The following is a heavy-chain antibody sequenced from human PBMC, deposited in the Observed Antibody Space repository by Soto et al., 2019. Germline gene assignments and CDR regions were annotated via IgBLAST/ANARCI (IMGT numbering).Heavy chain of an antibody. V-gene: IGHV3-23*01. Sequence: GGSLRLSCVASGFTFSSYAMSWVRQAPGKGLEWVSAISGSGGSTYYADSVKGRFTISRDNSKNTLYLQMNSLRADDTAVYYCARETVVAATGWFDPWGQGTLVTVSS. D-gene: IGHD2-15*01. CDR2: ISGSGGST. CDR3: ARETVVAATGWFDP. J-gene: IGHJ5*02. CDR1: GFTFSSYA.